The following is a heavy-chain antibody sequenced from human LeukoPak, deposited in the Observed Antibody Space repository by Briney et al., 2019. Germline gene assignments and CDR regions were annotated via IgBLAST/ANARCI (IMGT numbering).Heavy chain of an antibody. CDR1: GGSISSSSSY. Sequence: SEILSLTCTVSGGSISSSSSYWGWIRQPPGKGLEWIGNIYYSGSTYYNPSLKSRVTISVDTSKNQFSLKLSSVTAADTAVYYCARRAAAGHFDYWGQGTLVTVSS. D-gene: IGHD6-13*01. J-gene: IGHJ4*02. V-gene: IGHV4-39*01. CDR2: IYYSGST. CDR3: ARRAAAGHFDY.